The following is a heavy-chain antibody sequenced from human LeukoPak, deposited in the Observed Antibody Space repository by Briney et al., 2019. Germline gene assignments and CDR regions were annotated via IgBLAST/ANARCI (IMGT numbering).Heavy chain of an antibody. CDR3: AKGPLRYFIYMDV. V-gene: IGHV1-69*06. CDR1: GGTFSSYA. J-gene: IGHJ6*03. D-gene: IGHD2/OR15-2a*01. CDR2: IIPIFGTA. Sequence: SVKVSCKASGGTFSSYAISWVRQAPGQGLEWMGGIIPIFGTANYAQKFQGRVTITADKSTSTAYMELSSLRSEDTAVYYCAKGPLRYFIYMDVWGKGTTVTISS.